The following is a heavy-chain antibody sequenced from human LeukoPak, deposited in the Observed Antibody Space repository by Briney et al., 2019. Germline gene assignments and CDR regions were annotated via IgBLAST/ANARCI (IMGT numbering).Heavy chain of an antibody. D-gene: IGHD2-21*01. V-gene: IGHV3-7*01. CDR3: ARDQKGFLFED. CDR2: IKQDGSEK. Sequence: PGGSLSLSCAASGFTFSSYWMSWVRQAPGKGLEWVANIKQDGSEKYYVDPVKGRFTTSRDNAKNALYLQMNILSADDAAVYYCARDQKGFLFEDWGQGTLVTVSS. J-gene: IGHJ4*02. CDR1: GFTFSSYW.